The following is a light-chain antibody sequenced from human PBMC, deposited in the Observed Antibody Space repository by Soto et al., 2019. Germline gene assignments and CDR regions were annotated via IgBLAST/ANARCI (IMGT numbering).Light chain of an antibody. J-gene: IGKJ5*01. CDR3: QQYNSYALT. CDR2: KAS. CDR1: QSISVW. Sequence: DIQMARSASTLAGSIGSTVTRACGARQSISVWLAWYQQKAGKAPNLLIYKASTLESGVPPRFSGSGFGTEFTLTIDSLQPDDSGTYYCQQYNSYALTFGQGTRLEVK. V-gene: IGKV1-5*03.